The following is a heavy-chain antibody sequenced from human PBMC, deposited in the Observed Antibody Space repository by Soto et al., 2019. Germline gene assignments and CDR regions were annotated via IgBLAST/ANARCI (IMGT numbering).Heavy chain of an antibody. CDR3: ARVLRYFDWSESDYYYGMDV. CDR1: GYTFTSYD. D-gene: IGHD3-9*01. V-gene: IGHV1-8*01. CDR2: MNPNSGNT. J-gene: IGHJ6*02. Sequence: ASVKVSCKASGYTFTSYDINWVRQATGQGLEWMGWMNPNSGNTGYAQKFQGRVTMTRNTSISTAYMELSSLRSEDTAVYYCARVLRYFDWSESDYYYGMDVWGQGTTLTFSS.